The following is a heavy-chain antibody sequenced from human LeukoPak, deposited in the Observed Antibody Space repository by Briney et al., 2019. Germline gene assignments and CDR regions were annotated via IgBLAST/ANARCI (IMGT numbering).Heavy chain of an antibody. V-gene: IGHV4-34*01. CDR3: ARIKYFDL. Sequence: WETLSLTCAVYGGSFSGYYWSWIRQPPGKGLEWIGEINHSGSTNYNPSLKSRVTISVDTSKNQFSLKLSSVTAADTAVYYCARIKYFDLWGRGTLVTVSS. CDR1: GGSFSGYY. J-gene: IGHJ2*01. CDR2: INHSGST.